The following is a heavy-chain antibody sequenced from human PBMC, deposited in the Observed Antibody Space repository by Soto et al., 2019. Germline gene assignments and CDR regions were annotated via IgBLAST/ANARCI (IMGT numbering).Heavy chain of an antibody. CDR3: AHRRGLQDSYYFDY. V-gene: IGHV2-5*02. CDR1: GFSLSTSGVG. CDR2: IYLDDDK. Sequence: QITLKESGPTLVKPTQTLTLTCTFSGFSLSTSGVGVGWIRQPPGKALEGLALIYLDDDKRYSPSLKSRLTITKDTSKNQVVLTMTNMDPVDTATYYCAHRRGLQDSYYFDYWGQGTLVTVSS. D-gene: IGHD4-4*01. J-gene: IGHJ4*02.